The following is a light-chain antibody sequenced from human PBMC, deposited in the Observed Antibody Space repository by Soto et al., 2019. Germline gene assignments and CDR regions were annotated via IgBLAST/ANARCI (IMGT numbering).Light chain of an antibody. CDR3: QQYGSSPIT. J-gene: IGKJ5*01. V-gene: IGKV3-20*01. Sequence: EIVLTQSPVTLSWSPGERATLSCRASQSVSSSYLAWYQQKPGQAPRLLIYGASSRATGIPDRFSGSGSGTDFTLTISRLEPEDFAVYYCQQYGSSPITVGQGTRLEIK. CDR2: GAS. CDR1: QSVSSSY.